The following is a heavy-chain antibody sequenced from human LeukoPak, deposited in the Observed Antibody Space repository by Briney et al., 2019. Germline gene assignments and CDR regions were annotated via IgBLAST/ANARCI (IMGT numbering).Heavy chain of an antibody. Sequence: SETLSLTCAVSGYSISSGYYWGWIRQPPGEGLEWIGSIYHSGSTYYNPSLKSRVTISVDTSKNQFSLKLNSVTAADTAVYYCARLVAGYYFDYWGQGTLVTVSS. V-gene: IGHV4-38-2*01. J-gene: IGHJ4*02. D-gene: IGHD6-19*01. CDR1: GYSISSGYY. CDR2: IYHSGST. CDR3: ARLVAGYYFDY.